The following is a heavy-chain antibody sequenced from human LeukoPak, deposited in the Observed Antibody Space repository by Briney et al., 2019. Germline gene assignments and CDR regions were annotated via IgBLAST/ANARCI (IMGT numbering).Heavy chain of an antibody. CDR1: GGSFSGYY. CDR2: INHSGST. V-gene: IGHV4-34*01. J-gene: IGHJ4*02. CDR3: ARDKGSSGLDY. Sequence: SETLSLTCAVYGGSFSGYYWSWIRQPPGEGLEWIGEINHSGSTNYNPSLKSRVTISVDTSKNQSSLKLSSVTAADTAVYYCARDKGSSGLDYWGQGTLVTVSS. D-gene: IGHD6-25*01.